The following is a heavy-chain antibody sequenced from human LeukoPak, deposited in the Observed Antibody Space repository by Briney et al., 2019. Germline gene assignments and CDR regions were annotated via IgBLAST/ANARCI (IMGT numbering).Heavy chain of an antibody. V-gene: IGHV1-8*01. CDR3: ARAYDILTGYSY. D-gene: IGHD3-9*01. Sequence: ASVKVSCKASGYTFISYDINCVRQATGQGLEWIGWMNPNSGNTGYAQKFQGRVTMTRNTSISTAYMELSSLRSEDTAVYYCARAYDILTGYSYWGQGTLVTVSS. CDR2: MNPNSGNT. CDR1: GYTFISYD. J-gene: IGHJ4*02.